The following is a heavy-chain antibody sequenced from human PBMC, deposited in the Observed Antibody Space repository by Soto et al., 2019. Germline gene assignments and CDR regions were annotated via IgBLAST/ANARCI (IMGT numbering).Heavy chain of an antibody. V-gene: IGHV3-30*18. D-gene: IGHD2-21*02. Sequence: QVQLVESGGGVVQPGRSLRLSCAASGFTFSSYGMHWVRQAPGKGLEWVAVISYDGSNKYYADSVKGRFTISRDNSKNTLYLLMNSLRAEDTAVYYCAKDKVPVVVTAPLDYWGQGTLVTVSS. CDR1: GFTFSSYG. CDR3: AKDKVPVVVTAPLDY. CDR2: ISYDGSNK. J-gene: IGHJ4*02.